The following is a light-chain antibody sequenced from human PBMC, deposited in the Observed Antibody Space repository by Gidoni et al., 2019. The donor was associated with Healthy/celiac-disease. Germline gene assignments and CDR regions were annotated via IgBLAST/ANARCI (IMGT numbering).Light chain of an antibody. J-gene: IGLJ2*01. Sequence: SYELTQPPAVPVSPGQTASITCSGDKLGDKYACWCQQKPGQSSVLVIDQDSKRPSGIPARFSGSTSGNTATLTISGTQAMDEADYYCQAWDSSTVVFGGGTKLTVL. CDR1: KLGDKY. CDR2: QDS. CDR3: QAWDSSTVV. V-gene: IGLV3-1*01.